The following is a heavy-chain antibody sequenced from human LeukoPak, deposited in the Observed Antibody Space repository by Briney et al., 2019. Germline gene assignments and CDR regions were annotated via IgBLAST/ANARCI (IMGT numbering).Heavy chain of an antibody. V-gene: IGHV4-59*01. D-gene: IGHD2-21*02. CDR2: IYCSGST. J-gene: IGHJ4*02. Sequence: SETLSLTCTVSGGSISSYYWSWIRQPPGKGLEWIGYIYCSGSTNYTPSLKSRVTISVDTSKNQFSLKLSSVTAADTAVYYCAREGVAYCGGDCYFGYFDYWGQGTLVTVSS. CDR1: GGSISSYY. CDR3: AREGVAYCGGDCYFGYFDY.